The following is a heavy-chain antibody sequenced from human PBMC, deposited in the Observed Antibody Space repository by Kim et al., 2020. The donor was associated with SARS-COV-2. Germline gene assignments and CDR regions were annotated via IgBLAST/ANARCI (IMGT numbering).Heavy chain of an antibody. CDR1: GGSISSSSYY. Sequence: SETLSLTCTVSGGSISSSSYYWGWIRQPPGKGLEWIGSIYYSGSTYYNPSLKSRVTISVDTSKNQFSLKLSSVTAADTAVYYCARHHDFWSGYTYYYYYYGMDVWGQGTTVTVSS. CDR2: IYYSGST. D-gene: IGHD3-3*01. V-gene: IGHV4-39*01. CDR3: ARHHDFWSGYTYYYYYYGMDV. J-gene: IGHJ6*02.